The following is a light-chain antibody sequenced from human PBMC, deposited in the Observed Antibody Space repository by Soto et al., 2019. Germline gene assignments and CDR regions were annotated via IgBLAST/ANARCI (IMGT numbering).Light chain of an antibody. V-gene: IGKV3-15*01. Sequence: EIVVTQSPATLSVSPGERATLSCRASQSVSSNLAWYQQKFGQAPRLLIYGASTRATGIPARFSGSGSGTEFTLTISSLQSEDFAVYYCQQYNNWPRTFGQGTRWIS. J-gene: IGKJ1*01. CDR3: QQYNNWPRT. CDR1: QSVSSN. CDR2: GAS.